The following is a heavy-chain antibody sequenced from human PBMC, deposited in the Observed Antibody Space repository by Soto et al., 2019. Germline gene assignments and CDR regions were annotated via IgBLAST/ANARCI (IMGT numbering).Heavy chain of an antibody. CDR1: GGTFSSYA. J-gene: IGHJ4*02. V-gene: IGHV1-69*01. CDR3: ARSGARNTIFGVVANPCDY. CDR2: IIPIFGTA. D-gene: IGHD3-3*01. Sequence: QVQLVQSGAEVKKPGSSVKVSCKASGGTFSSYAISWVRQAPGQGLEWMGGIIPIFGTANYAQKFQGRVTITADESTSTAYMELSSLRSEDTAVYYCARSGARNTIFGVVANPCDYWGQGTLVTVSS.